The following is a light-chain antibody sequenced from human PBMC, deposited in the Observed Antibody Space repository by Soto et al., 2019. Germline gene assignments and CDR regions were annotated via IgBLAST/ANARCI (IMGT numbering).Light chain of an antibody. CDR1: NIGGRS. V-gene: IGLV3-21*02. CDR3: QVWDYSTDDVV. CDR2: HDS. Sequence: SYELTQPPSVSVAPGQTASITCGGDNIGGRSVQWYQQKPGQAPVVVVDHDSDRPSGIPERFSGSNSGNMATLTISRVEAGDEAVYHCQVWDYSTDDVVFGGGTKLTVL. J-gene: IGLJ2*01.